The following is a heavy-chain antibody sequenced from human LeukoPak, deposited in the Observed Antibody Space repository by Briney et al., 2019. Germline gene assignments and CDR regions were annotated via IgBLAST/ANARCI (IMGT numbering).Heavy chain of an antibody. CDR1: GYTFTGYY. J-gene: IGHJ4*02. CDR2: INPNSGGT. Sequence: ASVKVSCKASGYTFTGYYMHWVRQAPGQGLEWMGWINPNSGGTNYAQKFQGRVTMTRDTSISTAYMELSRLRSDDTAVYYCARDLHGSGSLDRRWGQGTLVTVSS. D-gene: IGHD3-10*01. V-gene: IGHV1-2*02. CDR3: ARDLHGSGSLDRR.